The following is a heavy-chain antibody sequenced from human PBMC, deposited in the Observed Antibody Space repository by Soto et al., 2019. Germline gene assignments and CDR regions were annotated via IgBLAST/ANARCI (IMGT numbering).Heavy chain of an antibody. CDR1: GFTFNSYA. V-gene: IGHV3-23*05. Sequence: EVQLLESGGAFVQPGGSLRLSCAASGFTFNSYAMSWVRQAPGKGLEWVSAIGSDGTAIQYADSVKGRFTISKDNSNDMLYLQMNSLRAEDTAVYYCVRPGLTVPGTRYFDRWGQGALVTVSS. D-gene: IGHD6-19*01. CDR2: IGSDGTAI. CDR3: VRPGLTVPGTRYFDR. J-gene: IGHJ4*02.